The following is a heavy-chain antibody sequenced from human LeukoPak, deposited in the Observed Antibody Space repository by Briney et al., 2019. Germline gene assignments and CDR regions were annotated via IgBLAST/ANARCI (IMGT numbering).Heavy chain of an antibody. J-gene: IGHJ6*02. Sequence: SETLSLTCAVYGGSFSGYYWSWIRQPPGKGLEWIGEINHSGSTNYNPSLKSRVTISVDTSKNQFSLKLSSVTAADTAVYYCARGGYSYGYYYYYGMDVWGQGTTVTVSS. CDR3: ARGGYSYGYYYYYGMDV. D-gene: IGHD5-18*01. CDR2: INHSGST. V-gene: IGHV4-34*01. CDR1: GGSFSGYY.